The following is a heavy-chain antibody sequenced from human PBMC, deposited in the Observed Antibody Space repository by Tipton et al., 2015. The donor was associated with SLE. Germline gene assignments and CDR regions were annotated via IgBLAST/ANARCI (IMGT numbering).Heavy chain of an antibody. J-gene: IGHJ5*02. CDR3: AKDSLSWGSSWSPLDP. V-gene: IGHV3-23*01. CDR2: ISGSGGTT. CDR1: GGSISPFY. Sequence: LSLTCTVSGGSISPFYWSWIRRPPGKGLEWVSAISGSGGTTYYADSVKGRFTISRDNSKKTLYMQMSSLRAEDTAIYYCAKDSLSWGSSWSPLDPWGQGTLVTVSS. D-gene: IGHD6-13*01.